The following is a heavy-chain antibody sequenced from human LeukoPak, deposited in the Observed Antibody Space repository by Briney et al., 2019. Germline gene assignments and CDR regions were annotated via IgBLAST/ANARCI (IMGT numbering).Heavy chain of an antibody. D-gene: IGHD3-3*01. V-gene: IGHV3-53*01. CDR3: AKDTIFTVDPFDY. J-gene: IGHJ4*02. CDR1: GFTVSSNY. CDR2: IYSGGST. Sequence: PRGSLRLSCAASGFTVSSNYMSWVRQAPGKGLEWVSVIYSGGSTYYADSVKGRFTVSRDNSKNTLYLEMNSLRAEDTAVYYCAKDTIFTVDPFDYWGQGTLVTVSS.